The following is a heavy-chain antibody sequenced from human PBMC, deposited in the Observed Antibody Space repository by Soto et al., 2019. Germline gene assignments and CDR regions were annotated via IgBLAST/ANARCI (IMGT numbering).Heavy chain of an antibody. J-gene: IGHJ6*02. V-gene: IGHV5-10-1*01. CDR3: ASPMYDSISVVPYYCYGLDV. D-gene: IGHD3-22*01. CDR2: TYYSGSS. Sequence: SWIRQNTRKGLEWIGYTYYSGSSNYSPSFQGHVTISADKSISTAYLQWSSLRASDAAMYYCASPMYDSISVVPYYCYGLDVWGQGTTVTVSS.